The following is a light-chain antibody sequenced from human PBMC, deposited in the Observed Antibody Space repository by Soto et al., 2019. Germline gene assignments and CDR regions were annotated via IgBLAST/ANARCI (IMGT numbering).Light chain of an antibody. J-gene: IGKJ1*01. V-gene: IGKV1-5*03. CDR2: KAS. CDR3: QQYNRHPWT. CDR1: HCIGSW. Sequence: DIQITQSPATLSASEGDRGTITCRAGHCIGSWLAWYQQKPGKAPKLLIYKASTLESGVPSNFRGSGSGTEFTLTISSLQTEAFATYYCQQYNRHPWTFAQGTKV.